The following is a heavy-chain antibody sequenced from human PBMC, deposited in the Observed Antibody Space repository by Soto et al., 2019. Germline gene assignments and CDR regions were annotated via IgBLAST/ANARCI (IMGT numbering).Heavy chain of an antibody. Sequence: EASVKVSCKASGGTFSSYGISWVRQAPGQGLEWMGGINAYNGDTNYAQKFQGRVTMTEDTSTDTAYMELSSLRSEDTAVYYCATVGYSYGHYYFDYWGQGTLVTVSS. CDR3: ATVGYSYGHYYFDY. CDR1: GGTFSSYG. J-gene: IGHJ4*02. D-gene: IGHD5-18*01. V-gene: IGHV1-18*01. CDR2: INAYNGDT.